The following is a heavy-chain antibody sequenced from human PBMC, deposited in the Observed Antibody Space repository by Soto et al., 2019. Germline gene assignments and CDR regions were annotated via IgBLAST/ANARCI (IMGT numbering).Heavy chain of an antibody. CDR2: IVVGSGNT. D-gene: IGHD6-13*01. Sequence: ASVKVSCKASGFTFTSSAVQRVRQARGQRLEWIGWIVVGSGNTNYAQKFQERVTITRDMSTSTAYMELSSLRSEDTAVYYCAADKAARYYYGMDVWGQGTTVTVSS. J-gene: IGHJ6*02. V-gene: IGHV1-58*01. CDR3: AADKAARYYYGMDV. CDR1: GFTFTSSA.